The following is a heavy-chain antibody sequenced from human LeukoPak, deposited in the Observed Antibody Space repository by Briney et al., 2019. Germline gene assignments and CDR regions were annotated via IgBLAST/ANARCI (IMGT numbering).Heavy chain of an antibody. J-gene: IGHJ4*02. Sequence: SETLSLTCAVYGGSFSAYYWSWIRQPPGKGLEWIGEINHSGSTNYNTSLKSRVTISVDTSKNQFSLKLRSVTAADTAVYYCARGLVAGTIVYWGQGTLVTVSS. CDR3: ARGLVAGTIVY. CDR1: GGSFSAYY. D-gene: IGHD6-19*01. CDR2: INHSGST. V-gene: IGHV4-34*01.